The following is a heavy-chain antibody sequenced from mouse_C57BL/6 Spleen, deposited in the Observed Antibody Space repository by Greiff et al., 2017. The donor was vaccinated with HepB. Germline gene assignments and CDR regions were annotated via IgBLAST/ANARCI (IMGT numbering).Heavy chain of an antibody. Sequence: VQLKESEGGLVQPGSSMKLSCTASGFTFSDYYMAWVRQVPEKGLEWVANINYDGSSTYYLDSLKSRFIISRDNAKNILYLQMSSLKSEDTATYYCARLIYYDYDEGYFDVWGTGTTVTVSS. J-gene: IGHJ1*03. CDR2: INYDGSST. V-gene: IGHV5-16*01. CDR3: ARLIYYDYDEGYFDV. CDR1: GFTFSDYY. D-gene: IGHD2-4*01.